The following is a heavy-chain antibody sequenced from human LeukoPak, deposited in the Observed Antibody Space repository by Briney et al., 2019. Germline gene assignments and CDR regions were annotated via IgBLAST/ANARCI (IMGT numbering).Heavy chain of an antibody. Sequence: KSSETLSLTCTVSGGSISSGSYYWSWIRQPAGKGLEWIGRIYTSGTTNYNPSLKSRVTISVDTSKNQFSLKLSSVTAADTAVYYCAGYEWELRDWFDPWGQGTLVTVSS. V-gene: IGHV4-61*02. CDR3: AGYEWELRDWFDP. J-gene: IGHJ5*02. CDR1: GGSISSGSYY. CDR2: IYTSGTT. D-gene: IGHD1-26*01.